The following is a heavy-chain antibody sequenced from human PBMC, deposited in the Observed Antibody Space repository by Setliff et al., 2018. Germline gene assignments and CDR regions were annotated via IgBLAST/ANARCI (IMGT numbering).Heavy chain of an antibody. CDR3: AKGGGGNYDSSAIGYYYYYYYMDV. V-gene: IGHV3-23*03. CDR2: IYNGGSGT. D-gene: IGHD3-22*01. CDR1: GFPVRSYV. J-gene: IGHJ6*03. Sequence: GGSLRLSCAASGFPVRSYVMTWVRQAPGKGLELVSMIYNGGSGTYYIDSVKGRFTISRDESQNTLYLEMISPRAEDTAVYYCAKGGGGNYDSSAIGYYYYYYYMDVWGKGTTVTVSS.